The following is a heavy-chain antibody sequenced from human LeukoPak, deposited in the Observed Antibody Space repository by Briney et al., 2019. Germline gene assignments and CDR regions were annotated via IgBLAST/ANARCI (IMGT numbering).Heavy chain of an antibody. V-gene: IGHV4-39*07. CDR2: IYYSGST. Sequence: PSETLSLTCTVSGGSISSSSYYWGWIRQPPGKGLEWIGSIYYSGSTYYNPSLKSRVTISVDTSKNQFSLKLSSVTAADTAVYYCARTVVGGDCPGYWGQGTLVTVSS. J-gene: IGHJ4*02. D-gene: IGHD2-21*02. CDR3: ARTVVGGDCPGY. CDR1: GGSISSSSYY.